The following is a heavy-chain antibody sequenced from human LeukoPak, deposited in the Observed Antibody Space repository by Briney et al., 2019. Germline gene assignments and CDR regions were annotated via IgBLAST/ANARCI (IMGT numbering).Heavy chain of an antibody. V-gene: IGHV5-51*01. CDR1: GYSFTSYW. Sequence: GESLKISCEGSGYSFTSYWIGWVRQMPGKGLEWMGIIYPGDPDTRYSPSFQGRVTISADKSISTAYLQWSSLKASDTAMYYCARQDVFWSGYYTPFDYWGQGTLVTVSS. CDR3: ARQDVFWSGYYTPFDY. D-gene: IGHD3-3*01. J-gene: IGHJ4*02. CDR2: IYPGDPDT.